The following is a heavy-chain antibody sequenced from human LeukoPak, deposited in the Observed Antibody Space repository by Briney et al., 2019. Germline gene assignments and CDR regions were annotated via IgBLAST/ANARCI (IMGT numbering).Heavy chain of an antibody. V-gene: IGHV4-39*07. D-gene: IGHD2-15*01. Sequence: PSETLSLTCTVSGGSISSSSYYWGWIRQPPGKGLEWIGSIYYSGSTYYNPSLKSRVTISVDTSKNQFSLKLSSVTAADTAVYYCARTSGDGYYDYWGQGTLVTVSS. J-gene: IGHJ4*02. CDR3: ARTSGDGYYDY. CDR1: GGSISSSSYY. CDR2: IYYSGST.